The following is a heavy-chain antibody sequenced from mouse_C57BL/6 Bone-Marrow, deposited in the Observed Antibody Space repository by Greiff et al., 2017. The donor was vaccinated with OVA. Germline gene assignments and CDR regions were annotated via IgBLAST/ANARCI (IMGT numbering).Heavy chain of an antibody. Sequence: QVQLKESGAELVRPGTSVKMSCKASGYTFTNYWIGWAKQRPGPGLEWIGDIYPGGGYTNYNEKFKGKATLTADKSSSTAYMQFSSLTSEDSAIDYCATVTTARGFAYWGQGTLVTVSA. CDR2: IYPGGGYT. CDR3: ATVTTARGFAY. J-gene: IGHJ3*01. CDR1: GYTFTNYW. D-gene: IGHD1-2*01. V-gene: IGHV1-63*01.